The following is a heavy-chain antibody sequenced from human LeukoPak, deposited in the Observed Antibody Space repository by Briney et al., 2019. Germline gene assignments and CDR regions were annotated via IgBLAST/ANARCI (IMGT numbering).Heavy chain of an antibody. Sequence: GGSLRLSCAASGFTFSNAWMSWVRQAPGKGLEWVGRIKSKTDGGTTDYAAPVKGRFTISRDDSKNTLYLQMNSLKTEDTAVYYCTARSTVTTYGYWGQGTLVTVSS. CDR3: TARSTVTTYGY. CDR1: GFTFSNAW. V-gene: IGHV3-15*01. D-gene: IGHD4-11*01. CDR2: IKSKTDGGTT. J-gene: IGHJ4*02.